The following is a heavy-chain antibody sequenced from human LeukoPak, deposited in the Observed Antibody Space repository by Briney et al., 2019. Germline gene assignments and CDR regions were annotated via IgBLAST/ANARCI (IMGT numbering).Heavy chain of an antibody. Sequence: SETLSLTCTVSGGSISSSSYYWGWIRQPPGKGLEWIGYIYYSGSTNYNPSLKSRVTISVDTSKNQFSLKLSSVTAADTAVYYCARVKWELPEYYFDYWGQGTLVTVSS. D-gene: IGHD1-26*01. V-gene: IGHV4-61*05. CDR1: GGSISSSSYY. J-gene: IGHJ4*02. CDR2: IYYSGST. CDR3: ARVKWELPEYYFDY.